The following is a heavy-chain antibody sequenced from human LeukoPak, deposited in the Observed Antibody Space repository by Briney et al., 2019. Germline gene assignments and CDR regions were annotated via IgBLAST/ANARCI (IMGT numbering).Heavy chain of an antibody. J-gene: IGHJ4*02. V-gene: IGHV3-21*01. CDR3: ARDFFGGSSDY. CDR2: ISSSSSYI. D-gene: IGHD2-15*01. CDR1: GFTFSSYS. Sequence: GGSLRLSCAASGFTFSSYSMNWVRQAPGKGLEWVSSISSSSSYIYYADSVKGRFTISRDNAKNSLYLQMNSPRAEDTAVYYCARDFFGGSSDYWGQGTLVTVSS.